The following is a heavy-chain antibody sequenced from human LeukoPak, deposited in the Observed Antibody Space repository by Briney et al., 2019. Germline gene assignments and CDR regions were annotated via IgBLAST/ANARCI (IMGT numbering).Heavy chain of an antibody. Sequence: SETLSLTCAVYGGSFSGYYWSWIRQPPGKGLEWIGEINHNGSTNYNPSLKSRVTISVDTSKNQLSLKLSSVTAADTAVYYCASRELDYYDSSGYSEFDYWGQGTLVTVSS. CDR3: ASRELDYYDSSGYSEFDY. V-gene: IGHV4-34*01. J-gene: IGHJ4*02. D-gene: IGHD3-22*01. CDR2: INHNGST. CDR1: GGSFSGYY.